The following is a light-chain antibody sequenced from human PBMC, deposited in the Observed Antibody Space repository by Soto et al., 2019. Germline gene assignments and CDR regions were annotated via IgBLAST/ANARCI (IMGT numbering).Light chain of an antibody. CDR2: GAS. J-gene: IGKJ1*01. Sequence: EIVLTQSPGTLSLSPGERATLSCRASQSVSSSYLAWYQQKPGQAPRLLIYGASSRATGIPDRFSGSGSGTDFTLTSSRLEPEDFAVYYCQQYGSSPGTFGEGIKVEIK. CDR3: QQYGSSPGT. CDR1: QSVSSSY. V-gene: IGKV3-20*01.